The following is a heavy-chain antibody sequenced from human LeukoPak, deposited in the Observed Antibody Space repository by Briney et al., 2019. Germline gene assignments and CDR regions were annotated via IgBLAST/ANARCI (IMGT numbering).Heavy chain of an antibody. J-gene: IGHJ6*03. V-gene: IGHV3-21*01. Sequence: PGGSLRLSCAASGFTSSSYSMNWVRQAPGKGLEWVSSISSSSSYIYYADSVKGRFTISRDNSKNTLYLQMNSLRAEDTAVYYCAKGYSGYSALVYYYYYMDVWGKGTTVTISS. CDR1: GFTSSSYS. CDR2: ISSSSSYI. D-gene: IGHD5-12*01. CDR3: AKGYSGYSALVYYYYYMDV.